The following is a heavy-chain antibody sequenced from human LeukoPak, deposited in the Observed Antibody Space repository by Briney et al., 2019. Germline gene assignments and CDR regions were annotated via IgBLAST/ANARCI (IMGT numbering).Heavy chain of an antibody. CDR3: ARSYDFWSGPPFDP. J-gene: IGHJ5*02. V-gene: IGHV1-2*02. CDR1: GYTFTGHY. D-gene: IGHD3-3*01. Sequence: ASVKVSCKASGYTFTGHYMRWVRQAPGQGLEWMGWINPNSGGTKYAQKFQGRVTLTRDTSISTAYMELSRLRCDDTAVYYCARSYDFWSGPPFDPWGRGTLVTVSS. CDR2: INPNSGGT.